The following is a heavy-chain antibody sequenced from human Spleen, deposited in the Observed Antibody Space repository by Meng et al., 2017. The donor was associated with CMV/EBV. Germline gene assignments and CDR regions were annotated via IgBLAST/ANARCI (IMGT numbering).Heavy chain of an antibody. V-gene: IGHV3-23*01. J-gene: IGHJ6*02. Sequence: GGSLRLSCAGSGFTFSSYAMNWVRQAPGQGLEWVSAISGSGGNTYYADSVKGRFTISRDNSKNTLYLQMNSLRGEDTAVYYCARRLPAAIRGYYGMDVWGQGTTVTVSS. CDR3: ARRLPAAIRGYYGMDV. CDR2: ISGSGGNT. D-gene: IGHD2-2*01. CDR1: GFTFSSYA.